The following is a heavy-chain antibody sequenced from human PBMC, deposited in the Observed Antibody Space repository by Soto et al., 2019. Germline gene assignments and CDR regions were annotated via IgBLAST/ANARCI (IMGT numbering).Heavy chain of an antibody. CDR2: VYYSGTT. Sequence: SETLSVTCTFYGAYINNKDYYWSGIRQTPGKGLEWIGYVYYSGTTDYIPSLKSRLSMSIDKSQNQFTLKLNSVTAADTATYYCARMSYFYDKWYFDLWGRGTLVTVSS. J-gene: IGHJ2*01. CDR3: ARMSYFYDKWYFDL. V-gene: IGHV4-30-4*08. CDR1: GAYINNKDYY. D-gene: IGHD3-22*01.